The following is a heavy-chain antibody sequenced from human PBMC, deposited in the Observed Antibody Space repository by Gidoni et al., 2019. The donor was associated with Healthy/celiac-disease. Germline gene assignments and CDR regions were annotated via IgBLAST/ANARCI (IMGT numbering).Heavy chain of an antibody. J-gene: IGHJ5*02. CDR3: AKDGEMATITGWFDP. CDR1: GFTFRSYG. Sequence: QVQLVESGGGVVQPGRSLRLSCAASGFTFRSYGMHWVRQAPGKGLEWVAVISYDGSNKYYADSVKGRFTISRDNSKNTLYLQMNSLRAEDTAVYYCAKDGEMATITGWFDPWGQGTLVTVSS. CDR2: ISYDGSNK. V-gene: IGHV3-30*18. D-gene: IGHD5-12*01.